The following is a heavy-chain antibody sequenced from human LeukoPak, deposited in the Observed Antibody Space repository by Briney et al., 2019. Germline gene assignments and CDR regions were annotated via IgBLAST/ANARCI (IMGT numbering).Heavy chain of an antibody. V-gene: IGHV4-59*01. CDR1: GGSISSYY. CDR2: IYYSGST. D-gene: IGHD6-13*01. J-gene: IGHJ4*02. CDR3: ARAVGIAAAAWIY. Sequence: SEILSLTCTVSGGSISSYYWSWIRQPPGKGLEWIGYIYYSGSTNYNPSLKSRVTISVDTSKNQFSLKLSSVTAADTAVYYCARAVGIAAAAWIYWGQGTLVTVSS.